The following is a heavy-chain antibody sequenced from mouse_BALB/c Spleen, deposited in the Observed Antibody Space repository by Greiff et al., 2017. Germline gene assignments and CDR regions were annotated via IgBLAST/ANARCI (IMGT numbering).Heavy chain of an antibody. D-gene: IGHD1-1*01. J-gene: IGHJ4*01. CDR2: IYPYNGGT. V-gene: IGHV1S29*02. CDR3: ARGEYYGSSPYAMDY. CDR1: GYTFTDYN. Sequence: VHVKQSGPELVKPGASVKISCKASGYTFTDYNMHWVKQSHGKSLEWIGYIYPYNGGTGYNQKFKSKATLTVDNSSSTAYMELRSLTSEDSAVYYCARGEYYGSSPYAMDYWGQGTSVTVSS.